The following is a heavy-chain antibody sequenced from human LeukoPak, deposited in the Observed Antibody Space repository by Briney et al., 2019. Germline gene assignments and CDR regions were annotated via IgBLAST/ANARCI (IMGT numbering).Heavy chain of an antibody. CDR2: ISWNSGSI. J-gene: IGHJ4*02. D-gene: IGHD1-26*01. Sequence: PGGSLRLSCAASGFTFSNYAMIWVRQAPGRGLEWVSGISWNSGSIGYADSVKGRFTISRDNAKNSLYLQMNSLRAEDTALYYCAKDMSGGYYTQYFDYWGQGTLVTVSS. CDR3: AKDMSGGYYTQYFDY. CDR1: GFTFSNYA. V-gene: IGHV3-9*01.